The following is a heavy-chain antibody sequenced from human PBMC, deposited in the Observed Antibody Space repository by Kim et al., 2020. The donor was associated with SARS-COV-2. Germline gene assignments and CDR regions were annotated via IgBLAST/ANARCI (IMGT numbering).Heavy chain of an antibody. D-gene: IGHD4-17*01. V-gene: IGHV3-21*01. J-gene: IGHJ4*02. Sequence: AESVKGRLTISRDNAKNTLYLQMNSLRAEDTAVYYCARDRFTVTTLPFDYWGQGTLVTVSS. CDR3: ARDRFTVTTLPFDY.